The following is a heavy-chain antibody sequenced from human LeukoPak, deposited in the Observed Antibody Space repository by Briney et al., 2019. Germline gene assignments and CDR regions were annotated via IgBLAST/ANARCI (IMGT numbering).Heavy chain of an antibody. V-gene: IGHV4-59*08. CDR1: GGSISSYY. CDR3: ASTDTAMVLFDY. D-gene: IGHD5-18*01. Sequence: PSETLSLTCTVSGGSISSYYWSWIRQPPGKGLEWIGYIYYSGSTNYNPSLKSRVTISVDTSKNQFSLKLSSVTAADTAVHYCASTDTAMVLFDYWGQGTLVTVSS. J-gene: IGHJ4*02. CDR2: IYYSGST.